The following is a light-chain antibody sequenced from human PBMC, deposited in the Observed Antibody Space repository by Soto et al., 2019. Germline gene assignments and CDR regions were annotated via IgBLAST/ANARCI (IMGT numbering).Light chain of an antibody. J-gene: IGKJ3*01. CDR2: GAS. CDR1: HSVSSN. V-gene: IGKV3-15*01. CDR3: QQYNNWPPG. Sequence: EIVMTQSPATLSVSPGERATLSCRASHSVSSNLAWYQQKPGQAPGLLIFGASTRATGIPARFSGSGSGTEFTLTISSLQSEDFAVYYCQQYNNWPPGFGPGTKVDIK.